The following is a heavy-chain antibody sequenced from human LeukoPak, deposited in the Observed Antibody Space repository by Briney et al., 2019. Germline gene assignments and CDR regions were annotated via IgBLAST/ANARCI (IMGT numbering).Heavy chain of an antibody. V-gene: IGHV3-13*01. CDR1: GFPFSAYD. CDR2: FGSAGDT. Sequence: PGGSLRLSCATSGFPFSAYDMHWDRQAPGKGLEWVSAFGSAGDTYYPGAVKGRFTISRDYAKNSLFLQMNNLIAGDTAVYFCVRGALPGDNWYFDLWGRGTLVTVSS. J-gene: IGHJ2*01. CDR3: VRGALPGDNWYFDL.